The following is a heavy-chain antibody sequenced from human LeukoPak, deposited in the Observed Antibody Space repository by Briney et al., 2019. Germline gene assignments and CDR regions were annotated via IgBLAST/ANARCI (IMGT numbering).Heavy chain of an antibody. CDR1: GVSISSYY. CDR3: ARVAAAAAHFDY. J-gene: IGHJ4*02. Sequence: PSETLSLTCTVSGVSISSYYWSWIRQPPGKGLEWIGYIYYSGSTNYNPSLKSRVTISVDTSKNQFSLKLSSVTAADTAVYYCARVAAAAAHFDYWGQGTLVTVPS. D-gene: IGHD6-13*01. CDR2: IYYSGST. V-gene: IGHV4-59*01.